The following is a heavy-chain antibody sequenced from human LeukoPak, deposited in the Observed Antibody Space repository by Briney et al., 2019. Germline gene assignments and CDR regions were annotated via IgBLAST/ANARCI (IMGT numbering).Heavy chain of an antibody. V-gene: IGHV3-23*01. CDR3: AKLAKQWLVNYFDY. CDR2: ITASGDST. Sequence: PGGSLRLSCAASGFTFSNYAMSWVRQAPGKGLEWVSGITASGDSTYYADSVKGRCTISRDNSKNTVYLQMYSLRAEDTAVYYCAKLAKQWLVNYFDYWGQGTLVTVSS. D-gene: IGHD6-19*01. J-gene: IGHJ4*02. CDR1: GFTFSNYA.